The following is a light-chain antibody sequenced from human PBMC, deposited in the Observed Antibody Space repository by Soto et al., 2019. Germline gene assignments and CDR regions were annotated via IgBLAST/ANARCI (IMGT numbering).Light chain of an antibody. J-gene: IGKJ4*01. Sequence: EIALTQSPGTLSLSPGERATLSCRASQTIGSRYLAWYQQKPGQRPRLLIYGASSRATGITDRFSGSGSGTDFTLTISRLEPEDFAVYYCQHYVSSPITFGGETKVEI. CDR2: GAS. V-gene: IGKV3-20*01. CDR1: QTIGSRY. CDR3: QHYVSSPIT.